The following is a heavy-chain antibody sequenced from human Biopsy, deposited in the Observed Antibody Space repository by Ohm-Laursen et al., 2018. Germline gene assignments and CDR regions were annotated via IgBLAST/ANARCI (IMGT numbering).Heavy chain of an antibody. Sequence: GTLSLTCRVYGGSFSGYYCSWIRQPPGKGLEWIGEINDSGRTNYNPSLRSGVTFSVDTSKNQFSLKPSSVTAADTAVYYCARGTNYYGSGRNRHWFDPWGQGTQVTVSS. V-gene: IGHV4-34*01. CDR3: ARGTNYYGSGRNRHWFDP. D-gene: IGHD3-10*01. CDR1: GGSFSGYY. CDR2: INDSGRT. J-gene: IGHJ5*02.